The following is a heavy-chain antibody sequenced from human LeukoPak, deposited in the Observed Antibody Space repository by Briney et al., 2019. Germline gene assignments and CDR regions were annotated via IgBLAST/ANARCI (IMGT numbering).Heavy chain of an antibody. CDR2: IKSKTDGGTT. J-gene: IGHJ6*03. CDR1: GFTFSNAW. CDR3: TTDCGGDCYTYYYYYYYMDV. D-gene: IGHD2-21*01. Sequence: SGGSLRLSCAASGFTFSNAWMSWVRQAPGKGLEWVGRIKSKTDGGTTDYAAPVKGRFTISRDDSKNTLYLQMNSLKTEDTAVYYCTTDCGGDCYTYYYYYYYMDVWGKGTTVTASS. V-gene: IGHV3-15*01.